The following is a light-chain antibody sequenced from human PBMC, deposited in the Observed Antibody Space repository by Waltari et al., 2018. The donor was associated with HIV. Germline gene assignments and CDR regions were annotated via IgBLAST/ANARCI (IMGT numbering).Light chain of an antibody. CDR3: FSYAGSRDYV. CDR1: SSYLGGYQY. Sequence: QSAPTQPPSASGSPGQSVTISCTGTSSYLGGYQYVSWYQQHPGKAPKLIIYEVNKRPSGVPDRFSGSKSGITASLTVSGLQAEDEADYYCFSYAGSRDYVFGTGTKVTVL. CDR2: EVN. J-gene: IGLJ1*01. V-gene: IGLV2-8*01.